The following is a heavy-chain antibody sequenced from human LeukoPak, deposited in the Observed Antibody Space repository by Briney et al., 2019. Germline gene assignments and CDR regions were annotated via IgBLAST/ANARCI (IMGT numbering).Heavy chain of an antibody. CDR1: GGTFRSYT. D-gene: IGHD2-2*01. CDR2: IIPILGIA. J-gene: IGHJ6*03. V-gene: IGHV1-69*04. Sequence: GPSVKVSCKASGGTFRSYTISWVRQAPGQGLEWMGRIIPILGIANYAQKFQGRVTITADKSTSTAYMELSSLRSEDTAVYYCARDGAVPAAIGQYYYYMDVWGKGTTVTVSS. CDR3: ARDGAVPAAIGQYYYYMDV.